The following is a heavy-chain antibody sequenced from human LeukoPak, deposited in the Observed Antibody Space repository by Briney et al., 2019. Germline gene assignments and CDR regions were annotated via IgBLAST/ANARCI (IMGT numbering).Heavy chain of an antibody. V-gene: IGHV1-2*02. Sequence: VASVKVSCKASGYTFTGYYMHWVRQAPGQGLEWMGWINPNSGGTNYAQKFQGRVTMTRDTSISTAYMELSRLRSDDTAVYYCARGGSGYDLGFDYWGQGTLVTVSS. J-gene: IGHJ4*02. CDR2: INPNSGGT. CDR3: ARGGSGYDLGFDY. CDR1: GYTFTGYY. D-gene: IGHD5-12*01.